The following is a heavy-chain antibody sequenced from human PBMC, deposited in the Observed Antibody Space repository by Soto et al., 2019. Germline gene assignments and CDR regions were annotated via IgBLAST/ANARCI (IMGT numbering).Heavy chain of an antibody. Sequence: ASVTVSCQPSGYTFTSYGISWVRQAPGQGLEWMGWITTDKGKTTYAQKFQGRVTMTTDTSTSTAYMEMRSLRSDDTAVYYCATRSPAFDYWGQGTPVTVSS. CDR2: ITTDKGKT. CDR3: ATRSPAFDY. V-gene: IGHV1-18*01. CDR1: GYTFTSYG. J-gene: IGHJ4*02.